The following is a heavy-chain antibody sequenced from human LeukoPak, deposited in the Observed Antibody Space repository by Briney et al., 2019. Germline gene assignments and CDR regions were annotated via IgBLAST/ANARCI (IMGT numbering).Heavy chain of an antibody. CDR1: GYTFTSYY. Sequence: ASVKVSCKASGYTFTSYYMHWVRQAPGQGLEWMGIINPSGGSTSYAQKFQGRVTMTRDTSTSTVYMELSSLRSEDTAVYYCAREDIVVVPASHNWFDPWGQGTLVTVSS. V-gene: IGHV1-46*01. CDR3: AREDIVVVPASHNWFDP. D-gene: IGHD2-2*01. J-gene: IGHJ5*02. CDR2: INPSGGST.